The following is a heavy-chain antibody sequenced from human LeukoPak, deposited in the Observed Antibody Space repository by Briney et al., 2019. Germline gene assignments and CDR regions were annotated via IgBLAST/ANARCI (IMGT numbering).Heavy chain of an antibody. CDR2: IKQDGSQK. CDR1: GFTFSSYW. J-gene: IGHJ6*02. CDR3: AKIIVPAARYYYGMDV. Sequence: PGGSLRLSCAASGFTFSSYWMSWVRQAPGKGLEWVANIKQDGSQKYYVDSVKGRFSISRDNAKNSLYLQMNSLRAEDTAVYYCAKIIVPAARYYYGMDVWGQGTTVTVSS. V-gene: IGHV3-7*03. D-gene: IGHD2-2*01.